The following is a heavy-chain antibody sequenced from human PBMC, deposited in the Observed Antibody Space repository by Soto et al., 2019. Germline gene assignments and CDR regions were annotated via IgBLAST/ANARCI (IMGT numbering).Heavy chain of an antibody. CDR3: AKSQGGVVPAAIPY. CDR1: GFTFSSYA. Sequence: GGSLRLSCAASGFTFSSYAMSWVRQAPGKGLEWVSAISGSGGSTYYADSVRGRFTISRDNSKNTLYLQMNSLRAEDTAVYYFAKSQGGVVPAAIPYWGQGTLVTVSS. V-gene: IGHV3-23*01. J-gene: IGHJ4*02. CDR2: ISGSGGST. D-gene: IGHD2-2*01.